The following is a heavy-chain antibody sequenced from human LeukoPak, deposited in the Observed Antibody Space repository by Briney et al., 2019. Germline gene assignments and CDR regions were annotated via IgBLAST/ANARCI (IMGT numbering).Heavy chain of an antibody. CDR3: ARVRKSYSFDY. D-gene: IGHD1-26*01. Sequence: PGGSLRLSCAASGFTFSSYAMSWVRQAPGKGLEWVSAISGSGGSTYYADSLKGRFTISRDNSKSMLYLQMNSLRAEDTAVYYCARVRKSYSFDYWGQGTLVTVSS. CDR1: GFTFSSYA. CDR2: ISGSGGST. V-gene: IGHV3-23*01. J-gene: IGHJ4*02.